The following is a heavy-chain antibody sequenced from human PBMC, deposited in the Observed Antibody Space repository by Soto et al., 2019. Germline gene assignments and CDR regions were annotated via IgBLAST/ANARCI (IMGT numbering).Heavy chain of an antibody. D-gene: IGHD2-2*01. CDR2: INPSNGNT. J-gene: IGHJ6*02. CDR3: ARDSRGIVVVPAARDYYYYGMDV. V-gene: IGHV1-3*01. Sequence: SVKVSCKGSGYTFTNYAMHWVRQAPGQRLEWMGWINPSNGNTNYAQKFQGRVTITADESTSTAYMELSSLRSEDTAVYYCARDSRGIVVVPAARDYYYYGMDVWGQGTTVTVSS. CDR1: GYTFTNYA.